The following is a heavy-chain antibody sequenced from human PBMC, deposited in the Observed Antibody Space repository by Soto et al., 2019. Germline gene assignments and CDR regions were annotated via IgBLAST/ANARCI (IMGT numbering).Heavy chain of an antibody. CDR2: ISWNSGSI. CDR3: AKVEQQLVLYNWFDP. V-gene: IGHV3-9*01. Sequence: GGSLRLSCTASGFTFEDYAMHWVRQVPGKGLEWVSGISWNSGSIDYADSVKGRFTISRDNAKNSLYLQMNSLRIEDTALYYCAKVEQQLVLYNWFDPWGQGTQVTVSS. D-gene: IGHD6-13*01. J-gene: IGHJ5*02. CDR1: GFTFEDYA.